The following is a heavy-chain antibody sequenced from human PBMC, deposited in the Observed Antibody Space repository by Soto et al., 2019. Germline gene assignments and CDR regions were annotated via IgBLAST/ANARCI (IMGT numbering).Heavy chain of an antibody. CDR2: ISSGGTYI. CDR3: TRVLNNYGSQSYYLNN. CDR1: GFTFSSYS. D-gene: IGHD3-10*01. Sequence: GGSLRLSCAASGFTFSSYSMNWVRQAPGKGLEWVSSISSGGTYIDYADSVKGRFTISRDNAKNSLYLQMNSLRPEDTAVYYCTRVLNNYGSQSYYLNNWGPGTLVTVSS. J-gene: IGHJ4*02. V-gene: IGHV3-21*06.